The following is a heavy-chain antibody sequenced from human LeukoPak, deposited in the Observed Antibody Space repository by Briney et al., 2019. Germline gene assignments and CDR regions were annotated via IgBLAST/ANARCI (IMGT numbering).Heavy chain of an antibody. CDR1: GGTFSSYA. CDR3: ARDPDYNWFDP. V-gene: IGHV1-69*05. Sequence: ASVKVSCKASGGTFSSYAISWVRQAPGQGLEWMGRIIPIFGTANYAQKFQGRVTITTDESTSTAYIELSSLRSEDTAVYYCARDPDYNWFDPWGQGTLVTVSS. CDR2: IIPIFGTA. J-gene: IGHJ5*02.